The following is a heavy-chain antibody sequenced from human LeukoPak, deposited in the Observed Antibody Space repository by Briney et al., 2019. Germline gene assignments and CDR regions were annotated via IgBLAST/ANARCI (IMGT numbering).Heavy chain of an antibody. CDR1: GGSFSGYY. D-gene: IGHD1-26*01. CDR2: IYYSGST. J-gene: IGHJ4*02. V-gene: IGHV4-34*01. CDR3: ARSDSGSFDFDY. Sequence: PSETLSLTCAVYGGSFSGYYWSWIRQPPGKGLEWIGSIYYSGSTYYNPSLKSRVTISVDTSKNQFSLKLSSVTAADTAVYYCARSDSGSFDFDYWGQGTLVTVSS.